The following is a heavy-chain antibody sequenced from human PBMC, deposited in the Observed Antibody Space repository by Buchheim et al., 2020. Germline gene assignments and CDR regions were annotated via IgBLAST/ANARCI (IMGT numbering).Heavy chain of an antibody. CDR1: GGSISSGGYS. CDR2: IYHSGST. V-gene: IGHV4-30-2*01. D-gene: IGHD3-16*01. J-gene: IGHJ5*02. Sequence: QLQLQESGSGLVKPSQTLSLTCAVSGGSISSGGYSWSWIRQPPGKGLEWIGYIYHSGSTYYNPSLKGRVTISVDRSKNQFSLKLSSVTAADTAVYYCARALNPHYDYVTSGVLDPWGQGTL. CDR3: ARALNPHYDYVTSGVLDP.